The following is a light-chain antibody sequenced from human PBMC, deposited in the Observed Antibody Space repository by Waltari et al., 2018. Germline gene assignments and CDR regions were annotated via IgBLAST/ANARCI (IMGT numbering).Light chain of an antibody. J-gene: IGKJ3*01. V-gene: IGKV1-17*01. CDR1: QGITNH. Sequence: DIQMTQSPSSLSASVADRVPITCRASQGITNHLGWYQQKPGKAPRRLILAASNVEGGVPSRFSGSGSGTEFTLTISSLQPEDFATYYCLQHNTYPFAFGPGTTVDIK. CDR3: LQHNTYPFA. CDR2: AAS.